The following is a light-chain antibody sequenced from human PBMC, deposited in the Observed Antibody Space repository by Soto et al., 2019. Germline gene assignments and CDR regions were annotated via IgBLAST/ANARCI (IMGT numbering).Light chain of an antibody. Sequence: DIPMTQSPSSLSASVGDRVTITCRASQGTSNYLAWYQQKPGEAPKSLIYSVSTLQSGVSSRFSATGSGTDFALTISSLQPEDFATYYCLQYYTFPLTFGGGTKVEFK. CDR2: SVS. CDR3: LQYYTFPLT. J-gene: IGKJ4*01. V-gene: IGKV1-16*01. CDR1: QGTSNY.